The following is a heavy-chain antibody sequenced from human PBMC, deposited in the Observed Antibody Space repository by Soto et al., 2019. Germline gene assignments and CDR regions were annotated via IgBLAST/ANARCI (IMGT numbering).Heavy chain of an antibody. CDR2: IHYSGST. CDR1: GGSISSGGYY. J-gene: IGHJ4*02. V-gene: IGHV4-31*03. CDR3: ARETWVVRGGQD. D-gene: IGHD6-19*01. Sequence: QVQLQASGPGLVKPSQTLSLTCTVSGGSISSGGYYWSWIRQHPGKGLEWIGYIHYSGSTYYNPSLKSRVSISVDTSKGQFSLKLSSVTAADTAVYYCARETWVVRGGQDWGQGTLVTVSS.